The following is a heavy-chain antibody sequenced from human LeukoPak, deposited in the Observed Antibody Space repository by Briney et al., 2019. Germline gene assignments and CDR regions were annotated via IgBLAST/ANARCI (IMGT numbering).Heavy chain of an antibody. V-gene: IGHV3-48*03. CDR2: ISSSGSTI. J-gene: IGHJ4*02. CDR3: ARGLAYCGGDCYSGGFDY. Sequence: PGGSLRLSCAASGFTFSSYEMNWVRQAPGKGLEWVSYISSSGSTIYYADSVKGRFTISRDNAKNSLYLQMNSLRAEDMAVYYCARGLAYCGGDCYSGGFDYWGQGTLVTVSS. D-gene: IGHD2-21*02. CDR1: GFTFSSYE.